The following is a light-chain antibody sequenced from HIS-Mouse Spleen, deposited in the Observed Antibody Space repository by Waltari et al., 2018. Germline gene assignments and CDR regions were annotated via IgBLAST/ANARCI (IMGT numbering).Light chain of an antibody. V-gene: IGKV2-30*02. CDR2: KVS. Sequence: DVVMTQSPLSLPATLGQPASISCRSSQGLVHNDGNPYLNWFQQRPGQCPRRLIYKVSNQDTVVPDRFSGSGSGTYFTLKVSRLEVEDVGVYFCMQGTHWLTFGGGTKVEI. J-gene: IGKJ4*01. CDR1: QGLVHNDGNPY. CDR3: MQGTHWLT.